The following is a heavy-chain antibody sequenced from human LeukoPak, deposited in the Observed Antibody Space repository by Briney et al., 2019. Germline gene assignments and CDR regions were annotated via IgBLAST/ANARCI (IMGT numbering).Heavy chain of an antibody. CDR3: AKDYVFGRVYYSPTRGYFDY. D-gene: IGHD3-3*01. Sequence: AGGSLRLSCAASGFTFSSSGMHWVRQAPGKGLEWVAFIRFDGSNKYYADSVKGRFTISRDNSKNTLYLQMNSLRAEDAAVYYCAKDYVFGRVYYSPTRGYFDYWGQGTLVTVSS. J-gene: IGHJ4*02. CDR1: GFTFSSSG. CDR2: IRFDGSNK. V-gene: IGHV3-30*02.